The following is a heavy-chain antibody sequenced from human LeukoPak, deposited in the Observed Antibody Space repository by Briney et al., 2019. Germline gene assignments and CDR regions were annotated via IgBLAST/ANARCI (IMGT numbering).Heavy chain of an antibody. J-gene: IGHJ4*02. V-gene: IGHV3-48*01. Sequence: PGGSLRLSCAASGFTFSKYNMNWIRQAPGKGLEWVSYITGSSSTIYYGASVKGRFTISRDNAKDSLYLQMNSLRAEDTAVYYCARVGYDFWSGYSFDYWGQGTLVTVSS. CDR1: GFTFSKYN. CDR2: ITGSSSTI. CDR3: ARVGYDFWSGYSFDY. D-gene: IGHD3-3*01.